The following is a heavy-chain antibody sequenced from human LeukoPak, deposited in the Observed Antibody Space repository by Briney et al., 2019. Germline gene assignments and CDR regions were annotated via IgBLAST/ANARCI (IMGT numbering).Heavy chain of an antibody. CDR2: IYYSGST. Sequence: PSETPSLTCTVSGGSISSYYWSWIRQPPGKGLEWIGYIYYSGSTNCNPSLKSRVTISVDTSKNQFSLKLSSVTAADTAVYYCARAGGSYYPIMYNWFDPWGQGTLVTVSS. J-gene: IGHJ5*02. CDR1: GGSISSYY. D-gene: IGHD3-10*01. CDR3: ARAGGSYYPIMYNWFDP. V-gene: IGHV4-59*01.